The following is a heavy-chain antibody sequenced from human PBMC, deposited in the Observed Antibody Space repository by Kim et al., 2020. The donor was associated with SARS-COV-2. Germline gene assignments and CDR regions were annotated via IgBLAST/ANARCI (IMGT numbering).Heavy chain of an antibody. Sequence: GGSLRLSCVASGFNLWNDWMSWVRQAPGKGLEWVAIIKGHGSQVYYVDSVRGRFTMSRDNAKNSLYLQMSSLRTEDTAIYSCATPDTAHLPGDLWG. CDR1: GFNLWNDW. J-gene: IGHJ6*01. V-gene: IGHV3-7*01. CDR2: IKGHGSQV. CDR3: ATPDTAHLPGDL.